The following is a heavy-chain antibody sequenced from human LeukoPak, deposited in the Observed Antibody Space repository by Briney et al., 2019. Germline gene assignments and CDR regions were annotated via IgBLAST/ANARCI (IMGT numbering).Heavy chain of an antibody. J-gene: IGHJ4*02. CDR3: ARNSDNVGGFDY. V-gene: IGHV4-31*03. CDR2: IYYSGNT. D-gene: IGHD1-26*01. CDR1: GGSISSGGYY. Sequence: SETLSLTCTVSGGSISSGGYYWSWIRQHPGKGLEWIGYIYYSGNTYYNPSLKSRVTISVDTSKNQFSLKLSSVTAADTAVYYCARNSDNVGGFDYWGQGTLVTVSS.